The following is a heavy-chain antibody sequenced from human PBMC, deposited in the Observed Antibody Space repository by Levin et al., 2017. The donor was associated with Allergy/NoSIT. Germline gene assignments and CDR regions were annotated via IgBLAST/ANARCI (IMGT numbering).Heavy chain of an antibody. CDR3: TRDAYSSSSFDS. J-gene: IGHJ4*02. D-gene: IGHD6-13*01. V-gene: IGHV3-21*01. CDR1: GFTFSDYS. CDR2: ISSGSTYI. Sequence: GESLKISCAGSGFTFSDYSMNWVRQAPGKGLEWVASISSGSTYIHYADSLKGRFTISRDNAKNSLYLQMSSLGAEDTAVYYCTRDAYSSSSFDSWGQGTLVTVSS.